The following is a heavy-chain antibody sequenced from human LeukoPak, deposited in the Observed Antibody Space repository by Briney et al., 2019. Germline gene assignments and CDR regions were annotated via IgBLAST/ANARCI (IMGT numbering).Heavy chain of an antibody. Sequence: GGSLRLSCAASGFTFSSYWMNWARQAPGKGLEWVASINHNGNVNYYVDSVKGRFTISRDNAKNSLYLQMSNLRAEDTAVYFCARAGGLDVWGQGATVTVSS. V-gene: IGHV3-7*03. CDR2: INHNGNVN. CDR1: GFTFSSYW. CDR3: ARAGGLDV. J-gene: IGHJ6*02.